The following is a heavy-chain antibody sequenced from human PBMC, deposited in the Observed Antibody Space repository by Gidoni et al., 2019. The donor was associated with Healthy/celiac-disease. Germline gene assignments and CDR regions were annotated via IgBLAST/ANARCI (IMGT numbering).Heavy chain of an antibody. D-gene: IGHD3-3*01. CDR2: ISGDGGST. J-gene: IGHJ4*02. CDR3: AKGAKSTYYDFWSGPY. V-gene: IGHV3-43*02. Sequence: EVQLVESGGGVVQPGGSLRLSCAASGFPFDDYAIHWVRQAPGKGLEWVSLISGDGGSTYYADSVKGRFTISRDNSKNSLYLQMNSLRTEDTALYYCAKGAKSTYYDFWSGPYWGQGTLVTVSS. CDR1: GFPFDDYA.